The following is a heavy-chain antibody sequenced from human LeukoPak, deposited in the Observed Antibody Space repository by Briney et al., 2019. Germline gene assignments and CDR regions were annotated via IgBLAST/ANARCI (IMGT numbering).Heavy chain of an antibody. D-gene: IGHD3-10*01. Sequence: SETLSLTCTVSGGSISSYYWSWIRQPPGKGLEWIGYIYYSGSTNYNPSLKSRVTISVDTSKNQFPLKLSSVTAADTAVYYCARHLPSPNYYGSGSYYNSPWFDPWGQGTLVTVSS. CDR1: GGSISSYY. CDR2: IYYSGST. V-gene: IGHV4-59*08. J-gene: IGHJ5*02. CDR3: ARHLPSPNYYGSGSYYNSPWFDP.